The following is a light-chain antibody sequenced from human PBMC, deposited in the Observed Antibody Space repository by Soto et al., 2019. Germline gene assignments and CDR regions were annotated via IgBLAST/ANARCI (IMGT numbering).Light chain of an antibody. CDR2: GAS. V-gene: IGKV3-20*01. CDR3: QQYGNSPWT. CDR1: QSVSSN. Sequence: EIVMTQSPATLSVSPGERATLSCGASQSVSSNLAWYQQKPGQAPRLLIYGASSRATGIPDRFSGSGSGTDFTLTISRLEPEDFAVYYCQQYGNSPWTFGQGTKVDIK. J-gene: IGKJ1*01.